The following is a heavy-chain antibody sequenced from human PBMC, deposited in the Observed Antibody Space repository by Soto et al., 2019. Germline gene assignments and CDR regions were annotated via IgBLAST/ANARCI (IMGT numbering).Heavy chain of an antibody. CDR2: IYYSGST. J-gene: IGHJ4*02. CDR1: GGSIRSYY. D-gene: IGHD2-8*01. V-gene: IGHV4-59*12. Sequence: SETLSLTCTVSGGSIRSYYWSWIRQNPGKGLEWIGYIYYSGSTNYNPSLKSRVTISVDTSKNQFSLKLSSVTAADTAVYYCAKDLGSCTNGVCPTASFDYWGQGTLVTVSS. CDR3: AKDLGSCTNGVCPTASFDY.